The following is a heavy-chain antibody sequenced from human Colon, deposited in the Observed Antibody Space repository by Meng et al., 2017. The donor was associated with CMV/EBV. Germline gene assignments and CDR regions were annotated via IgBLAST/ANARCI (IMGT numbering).Heavy chain of an antibody. CDR2: INPNSGGT. J-gene: IGHJ3*02. D-gene: IGHD1-1*01. V-gene: IGHV1-2*02. CDR1: GYTFNSYY. Sequence: ASVKVSCKTSGYTFNSYYMHWVRQAPGQGLEWMGWINPNSGGTARARKFQGRVTLTRDTSTNTAYMELRSLRSDDTALYYCARERTTTTQSAFAIWGQGTKVTVSS. CDR3: ARERTTTTQSAFAI.